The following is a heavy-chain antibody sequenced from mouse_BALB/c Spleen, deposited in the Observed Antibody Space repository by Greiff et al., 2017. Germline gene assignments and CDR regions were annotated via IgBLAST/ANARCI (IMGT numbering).Heavy chain of an antibody. J-gene: IGHJ4*01. D-gene: IGHD1-1*01. CDR2: ISSGSSTI. Sequence: DVHLVESGGGLVQPGGSRKLSCAASGFTFSSFGMHWVRQAPEKGLEWVAYISSGSSTIYYADTVKGRFTISRDNPKNTLFLQMTSLRSEDTAMYYCASGYGSSYGAMDYWGQGTSVTVSS. CDR3: ASGYGSSYGAMDY. V-gene: IGHV5-17*02. CDR1: GFTFSSFG.